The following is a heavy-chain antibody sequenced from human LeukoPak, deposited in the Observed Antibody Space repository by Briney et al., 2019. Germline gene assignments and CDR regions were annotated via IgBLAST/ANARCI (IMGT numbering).Heavy chain of an antibody. CDR1: GFTFSNYW. J-gene: IGHJ4*02. Sequence: GGSLRLSCAASGFTFSNYWMTWLRQAPGKGLEWVANINRDGSDKYYVDSVKGRFTISRDYAKNSLYLQMNSLSAEDTAVYYCARGGYSSSWFWNYWGQGTLVTVSS. CDR2: INRDGSDK. D-gene: IGHD6-13*01. V-gene: IGHV3-7*01. CDR3: ARGGYSSSWFWNY.